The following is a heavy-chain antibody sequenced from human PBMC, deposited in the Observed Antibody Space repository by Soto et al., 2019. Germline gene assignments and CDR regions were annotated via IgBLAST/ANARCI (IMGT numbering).Heavy chain of an antibody. CDR2: VYQSGST. CDR1: GGSVNNGGFS. Sequence: QLQLQESASGLVRPSQTLSLTCAVSGGSVNNGGFSWNWIRQPPGKGLEWIGYVYQSGSTDYNPSLRSRVSISLDRSKNQFSLTLNFVTAADTAVYYCARDWGYCSSSSCREPAFDVWGQGTVVTVSS. CDR3: ARDWGYCSSSSCREPAFDV. J-gene: IGHJ3*01. D-gene: IGHD2-15*01. V-gene: IGHV4-30-2*01.